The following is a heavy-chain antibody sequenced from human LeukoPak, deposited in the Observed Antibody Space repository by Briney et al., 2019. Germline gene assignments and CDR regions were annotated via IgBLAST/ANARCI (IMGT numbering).Heavy chain of an antibody. CDR1: GFTFSRYG. V-gene: IGHV3-30*18. D-gene: IGHD3-9*01. J-gene: IGHJ6*03. CDR3: AKCILTGYYKGYMDV. CDR2: ISYDGSNK. Sequence: PGGFLRLSCAASGFTFSRYGMHWVRQAPGKGLEWVAVISYDGSNKYYADSVKGRFTISRDNSKNTLYLQMNSLRAEDTAVYYCAKCILTGYYKGYMDVWGKGTTVTISS.